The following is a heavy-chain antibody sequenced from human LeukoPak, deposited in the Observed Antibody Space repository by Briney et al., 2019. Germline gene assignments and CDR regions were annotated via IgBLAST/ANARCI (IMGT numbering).Heavy chain of an antibody. J-gene: IGHJ6*03. CDR3: AKEASGSYYYYYYYMDV. V-gene: IGHV3-23*01. Sequence: PGGSLRLSCAASGFTFSSYGMSWVRQAPGKGLEWVSAISGSGGSTYYADSVKGRFTISRDNSKNTLYLQMNSLRAEDTAVYYCAKEASGSYYYYYYYMDVWGKGTTVTVSS. CDR2: ISGSGGST. D-gene: IGHD1-26*01. CDR1: GFTFSSYG.